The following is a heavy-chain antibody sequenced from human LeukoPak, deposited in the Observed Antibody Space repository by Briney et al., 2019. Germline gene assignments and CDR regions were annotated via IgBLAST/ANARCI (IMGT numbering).Heavy chain of an antibody. J-gene: IGHJ6*02. D-gene: IGHD6-13*01. V-gene: IGHV4-34*01. Sequence: QSSETLSLTCAVYGGSFSGYYWSWIRQPPGKGLEWIGEINHSGSTNYNPSLKSRVTISVDTSKNQFSLKLSSVTAADTAVYYCARHLVEDSSSWQQPPEGMDVWGQGTTVTVSS. CDR1: GGSFSGYY. CDR2: INHSGST. CDR3: ARHLVEDSSSWQQPPEGMDV.